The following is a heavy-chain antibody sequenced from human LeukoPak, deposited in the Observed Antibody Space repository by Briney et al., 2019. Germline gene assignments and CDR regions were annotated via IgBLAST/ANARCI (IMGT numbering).Heavy chain of an antibody. CDR3: AREPGTVTLTYYYYYGMDV. CDR1: GFTVSSNY. Sequence: GGSLRLSCAASGFTVSSNYMSWVRQAPGKELEWVSVIYSGGSTYYADSVKGRFTISRDNSKNTLYLQMNSLRAEDTAVYYCAREPGTVTLTYYYYYGMDVWGQGTTVTVSS. J-gene: IGHJ6*02. CDR2: IYSGGST. V-gene: IGHV3-66*01. D-gene: IGHD4-17*01.